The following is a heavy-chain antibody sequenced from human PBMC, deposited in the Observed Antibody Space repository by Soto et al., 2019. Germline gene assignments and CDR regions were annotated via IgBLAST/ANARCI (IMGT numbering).Heavy chain of an antibody. D-gene: IGHD6-6*01. V-gene: IGHV3-30*18. CDR3: AKEYSSSEHDY. CDR1: GFTFSSYG. CDR2: ISYDGSNK. Sequence: PGGSLRLSCAASGFTFSSYGMHWVRQAPGKGLEWVAVISYDGSNKYYADSVKGRFTISRDNSKDTLYLQMNSLRAEDTAVYYRAKEYSSSEHDYWGQGTLVTVSS. J-gene: IGHJ4*02.